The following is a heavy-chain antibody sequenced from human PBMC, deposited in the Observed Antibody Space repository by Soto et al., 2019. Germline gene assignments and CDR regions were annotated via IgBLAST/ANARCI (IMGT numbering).Heavy chain of an antibody. V-gene: IGHV1-18*01. CDR2: ISPYTGNT. Sequence: QVQLVQSGDEVKKPRASVKVSFKSSGYSFVNYGIAWVREAPGQGVEWMGWISPYTGNTHSATKIQGRLTMTTDTSTSTAYMDLGSLTSDDTAVYYCVMVDNYVTPTPQDVWGQGTTVTVSS. CDR1: GYSFVNYG. CDR3: VMVDNYVTPTPQDV. D-gene: IGHD3-16*01. J-gene: IGHJ6*02.